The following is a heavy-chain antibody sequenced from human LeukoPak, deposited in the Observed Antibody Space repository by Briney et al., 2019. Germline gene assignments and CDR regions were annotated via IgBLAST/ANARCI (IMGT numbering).Heavy chain of an antibody. D-gene: IGHD5-18*01. J-gene: IGHJ6*02. CDR2: ISAYNGNT. CDR1: GYTFSDYY. V-gene: IGHV1-18*04. CDR3: ARDIGYSYGYGYGMDV. Sequence: ASVKVSCKASGYTFSDYYIHWVRQAPGQGLEWMGWISAYNGNTNYAQKLQGRVTMTTDTSTSTAYMELRSLRSDDTAVYYCARDIGYSYGYGYGMDVWGQGTTVAVSS.